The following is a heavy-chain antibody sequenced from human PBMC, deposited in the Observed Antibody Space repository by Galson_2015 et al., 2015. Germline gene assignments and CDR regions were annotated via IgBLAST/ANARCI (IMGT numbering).Heavy chain of an antibody. Sequence: SLRLSCAGSGFTFSGSDMHWVRQASGKGLEWVGHIRSKADSYATEYAASVKGGFTVSRDDSKNTAYLQMDSLKTEDTAMYYCTASLYYYYYMDAWGKGTTVAVSS. CDR2: IRSKADSYAT. J-gene: IGHJ6*03. V-gene: IGHV3-73*01. CDR1: GFTFSGSD. CDR3: TASLYYYYYMDA.